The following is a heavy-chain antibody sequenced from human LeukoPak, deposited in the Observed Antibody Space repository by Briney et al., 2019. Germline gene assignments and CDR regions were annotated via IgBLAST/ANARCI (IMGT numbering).Heavy chain of an antibody. D-gene: IGHD3-10*01. CDR1: GFTFSSYA. CDR3: AGSGSGYYGMDV. J-gene: IGHJ6*02. Sequence: GGSLGLSCAASGFTFSSYAMHWVRQAPGKGLEWVAVISYDGSNKYYADSVKGRFTISRDNSKNTLYLQMNSLRAEDTAVYYCAGSGSGYYGMDVWGQGTTVTVSS. CDR2: ISYDGSNK. V-gene: IGHV3-30-3*01.